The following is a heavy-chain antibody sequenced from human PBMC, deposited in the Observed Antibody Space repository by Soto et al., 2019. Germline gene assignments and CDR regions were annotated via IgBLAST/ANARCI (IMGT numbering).Heavy chain of an antibody. J-gene: IGHJ4*02. CDR1: GGSISSSNW. Sequence: SETLSLTCAVSGGSISSSNWWRWVRQPPGKGLEWVGEIYHSGSTNYNPSLKNRVTISVDKSKNQFSLKLSSVTAADTAVYYCAILRGSGSYYQGTYYFDYWGQGTLVTVSS. CDR3: AILRGSGSYYQGTYYFDY. V-gene: IGHV4-4*02. CDR2: IYHSGST. D-gene: IGHD1-26*01.